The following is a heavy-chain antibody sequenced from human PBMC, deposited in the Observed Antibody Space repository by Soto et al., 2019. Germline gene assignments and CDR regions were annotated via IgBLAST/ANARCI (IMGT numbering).Heavy chain of an antibody. CDR2: IIPIFGTA. J-gene: IGHJ4*02. Sequence: QVQLVQSGAEVKKPGSSVKVSCKASGGTFSSYSINWVRQAPGQGLEWMGEIIPIFGTANYAQKFQGRVTITADESASTAYMELSSPRSEDTAVYYGARDGVRPSGGIDYWGQGPLVTVSS. D-gene: IGHD2-15*01. CDR3: ARDGVRPSGGIDY. V-gene: IGHV1-69*01. CDR1: GGTFSSYS.